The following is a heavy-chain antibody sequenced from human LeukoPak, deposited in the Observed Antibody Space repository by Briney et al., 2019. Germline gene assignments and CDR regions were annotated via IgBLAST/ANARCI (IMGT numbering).Heavy chain of an antibody. CDR3: AGGFERGADYYYYMDV. D-gene: IGHD3-10*01. CDR1: GGSISSSNW. J-gene: IGHJ6*03. CDR2: IYHSGST. V-gene: IGHV4-4*02. Sequence: SETLSLTCAVSGGSISSSNWWSWVRPPPGKGLEWIGEIYHSGSTNYNPSLKSRVTISVDKSKNQFSLKLSSVTAADTAVYYCAGGFERGADYYYYMDVWGKGTTVTVSS.